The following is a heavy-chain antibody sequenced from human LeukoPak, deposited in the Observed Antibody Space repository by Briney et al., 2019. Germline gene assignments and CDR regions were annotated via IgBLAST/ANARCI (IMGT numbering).Heavy chain of an antibody. D-gene: IGHD2-2*01. J-gene: IGHJ4*02. CDR3: AKAVDIVVVPAANYFDY. Sequence: PGGSLRLSCAASGFTFSSYAMSWVRQAPGKGLEWVSAISGSGGSTYYAASVKGRFTISRDNSKNTLYLQMNSLRAEDTAVYYCAKAVDIVVVPAANYFDYWGQGTLVTVSS. CDR2: ISGSGGST. CDR1: GFTFSSYA. V-gene: IGHV3-23*01.